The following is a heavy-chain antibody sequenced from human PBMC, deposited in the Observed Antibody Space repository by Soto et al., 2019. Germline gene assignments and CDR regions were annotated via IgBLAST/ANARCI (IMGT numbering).Heavy chain of an antibody. D-gene: IGHD4-17*01. J-gene: IGHJ5*02. CDR1: GGSISSGGYS. CDR3: ARFVTVYGDYVSWFDP. CDR2: IYHSGST. V-gene: IGHV4-30-2*01. Sequence: KASETLSLTCAVSGGSISSGGYSWSWIRQPPGKGLEWIGYIYHSGSTYYNPSLKSRVTISVDRSKNQFSLKLSSVTAADTAVYYCARFVTVYGDYVSWFDPWGQGTLVTVSS.